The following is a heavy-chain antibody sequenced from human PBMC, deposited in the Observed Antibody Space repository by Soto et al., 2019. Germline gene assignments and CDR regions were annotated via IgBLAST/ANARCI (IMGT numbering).Heavy chain of an antibody. CDR3: AKISAGDILTGYYGDAFDI. V-gene: IGHV3-23*01. Sequence: VGSLRLSCAASGFTFSSYAMSWVRQAPGKGLEWVSAISGSGGSTYYADSVKGRFTISRDNSKNTLYLQMNSLRAEDTAVYYCAKISAGDILTGYYGDAFDIWGQGTMVTVSS. D-gene: IGHD3-9*01. J-gene: IGHJ3*02. CDR1: GFTFSSYA. CDR2: ISGSGGST.